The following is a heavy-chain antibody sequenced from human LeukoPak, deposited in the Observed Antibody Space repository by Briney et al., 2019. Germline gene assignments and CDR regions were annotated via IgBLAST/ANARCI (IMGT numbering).Heavy chain of an antibody. V-gene: IGHV4-59*08. CDR1: GDSISSYY. CDR2: IYYSGST. Sequence: PSESPSLTCTVSGDSISSYYWSWMRQPPGKGLEWIGYIYYSGSTNYNPSLKSRVTISVDTSKNQFSLKLSSVTAADTAVYYCASSPISSHGGAFDIWGQGTMVTVSS. CDR3: ASSPISSHGGAFDI. J-gene: IGHJ3*02. D-gene: IGHD3-3*01.